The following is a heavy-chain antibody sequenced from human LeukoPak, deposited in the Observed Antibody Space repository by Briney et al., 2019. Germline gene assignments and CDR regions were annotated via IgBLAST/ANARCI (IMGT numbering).Heavy chain of an antibody. D-gene: IGHD6-19*01. J-gene: IGHJ6*04. CDR3: ARYGSGWSRVYFYGMDV. CDR1: ESTFTSYW. CDR2: FPAGDSNT. Sequence: GESLKTSGKGSESTFTSYWIGWVHRMPEKGLEWREIFPAGDSNTCSHKSFQGEVTIPATKSISTPYLQWSRLKASDTAMYDCARYGSGWSRVYFYGMDVWVKGTTVTGSS. V-gene: IGHV5-51*07.